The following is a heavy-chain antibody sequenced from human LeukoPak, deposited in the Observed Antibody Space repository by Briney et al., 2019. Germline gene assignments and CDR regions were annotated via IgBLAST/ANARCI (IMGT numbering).Heavy chain of an antibody. D-gene: IGHD3-22*01. V-gene: IGHV5-51*01. CDR2: IYPGDSDT. J-gene: IGHJ4*02. CDR1: GYIFTSYW. Sequence: LGESLKISCKGSGYIFTSYWIGWVRQMPGKGLEWMGIIYPGDSDTRYSPSFQGQVTISADKSISTAYLQWSSLKASDTAMYYCASPDYYDSSGYSPGVGYWGQGTLVTVSS. CDR3: ASPDYYDSSGYSPGVGY.